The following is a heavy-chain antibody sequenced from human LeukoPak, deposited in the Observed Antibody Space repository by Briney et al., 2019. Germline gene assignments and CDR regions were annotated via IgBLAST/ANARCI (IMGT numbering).Heavy chain of an antibody. CDR2: IYYSGST. CDR1: GGSISSGRYY. CDR3: ARDYYVGNPAYYFDY. V-gene: IGHV4-31*03. J-gene: IGHJ4*02. D-gene: IGHD4-23*01. Sequence: SQSLSLTCTVSGGSISSGRYYWSWIRQHPGRGLEWNGFIYYSGSTYYNPSLKSRVTISVDTSKNQFSLKLSSVTAADTAVYYCARDYYVGNPAYYFDYWGQGTLVTVSS.